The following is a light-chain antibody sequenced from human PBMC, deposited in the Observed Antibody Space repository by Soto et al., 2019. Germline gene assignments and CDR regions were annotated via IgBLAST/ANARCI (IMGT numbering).Light chain of an antibody. CDR2: DAS. J-gene: IGKJ1*01. CDR1: QSVSSNY. Sequence: EIVLTQSPGTLSLSPGERVTLSCRASQSVSSNYLAWYQQRPGQGPRLLIYDASNRATGIPDRFSGSGSGTDFTLTISRLEPEDFAVYFCRQSGSSPRTFGQGTKVEIK. V-gene: IGKV3-20*01. CDR3: RQSGSSPRT.